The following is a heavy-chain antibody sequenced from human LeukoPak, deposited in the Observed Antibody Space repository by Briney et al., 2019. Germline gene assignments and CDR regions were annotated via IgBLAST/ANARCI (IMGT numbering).Heavy chain of an antibody. Sequence: SETLSLTCTVSGGSISSSSYYWGWIRQPPGKGPEWIGSIYYSGSTYYNPSLKSRVTISVDTSKNQFSLKLSSVTAADTAVYYCARLSGAGDTAKFHWGQGTLVTVSS. CDR3: ARLSGAGDTAKFH. CDR2: IYYSGST. J-gene: IGHJ1*01. D-gene: IGHD5-18*01. CDR1: GGSISSSSYY. V-gene: IGHV4-39*01.